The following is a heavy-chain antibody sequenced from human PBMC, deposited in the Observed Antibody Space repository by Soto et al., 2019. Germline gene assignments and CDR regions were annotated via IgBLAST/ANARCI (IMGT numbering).Heavy chain of an antibody. CDR3: ARTASAGRGWDF. J-gene: IGHJ4*03. V-gene: IGHV3-7*01. CDR2: IKQDGSEK. D-gene: IGHD6-13*01. Sequence: EVQLVESGGGLVEPGGSLRLSCAASGFTFSSYWMSWVRQAPVKGVEWVGNIKQDGSEKNYVDMVKGRFTISRDNAKNSLYLQMNSLRAEDTAVYYCARTASAGRGWDFWGQGTPVVVSP. CDR1: GFTFSSYW.